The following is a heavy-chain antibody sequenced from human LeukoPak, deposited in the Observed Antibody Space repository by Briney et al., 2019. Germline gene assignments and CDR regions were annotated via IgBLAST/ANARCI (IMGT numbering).Heavy chain of an antibody. CDR1: GFTVSSNY. CDR2: IYSGGST. Sequence: GGSLRLSCAASGFTVSSNYMSWVRQAPGKGLEWVSVIYSGGSTYYADSVKGRFTISRDNSKNTLYLQMNSLRAEDTAVYYCARGRFSSRSLDYWGQGTLVTVSS. V-gene: IGHV3-53*01. J-gene: IGHJ4*02. D-gene: IGHD3-3*01. CDR3: ARGRFSSRSLDY.